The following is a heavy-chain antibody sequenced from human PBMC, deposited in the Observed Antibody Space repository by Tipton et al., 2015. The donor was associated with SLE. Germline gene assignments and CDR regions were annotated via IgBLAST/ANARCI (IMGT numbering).Heavy chain of an antibody. CDR3: AKWEAYSTFYLDV. Sequence: TLSLTCAVYGGSFSGYYWSWIRQPAGKGLEWIGRIYTSGSTNYNPSLKSRVTMSVDTSKNQFSLKLTSVTAADTAVYYCAKWEAYSTFYLDVWGKGTTVTVSS. CDR2: IYTSGST. CDR1: GGSFSGYY. V-gene: IGHV4-59*10. D-gene: IGHD4-11*01. J-gene: IGHJ6*03.